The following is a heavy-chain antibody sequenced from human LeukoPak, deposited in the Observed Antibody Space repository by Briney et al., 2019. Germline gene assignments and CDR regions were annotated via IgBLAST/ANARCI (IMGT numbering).Heavy chain of an antibody. CDR3: ATASGGPRSFDY. CDR1: GYTFNNYW. Sequence: GESLKISCKGSGYTFNNYWIGWVRQMPGKGLHWVGIIYPGDSDTRYSPSFQGQVTISADKSISTAYLQWSSLKASDTAMYYCATASGGPRSFDYWGQGTLVTVSS. D-gene: IGHD1-14*01. J-gene: IGHJ4*02. V-gene: IGHV5-51*01. CDR2: IYPGDSDT.